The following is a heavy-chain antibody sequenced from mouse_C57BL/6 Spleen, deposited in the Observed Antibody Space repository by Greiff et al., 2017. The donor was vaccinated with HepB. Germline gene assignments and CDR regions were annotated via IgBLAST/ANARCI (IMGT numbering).Heavy chain of an antibody. V-gene: IGHV5-17*01. Sequence: EVKLMESGGGLVKPGGSLKLSCAASGFTFSDYGMHWVRQAPEKGLEWVAYISSGSSTIYYADTVKGRFTISRDNAKNTLFLQMTILRSEDTAMYYCARPDWDYAMDYWGQGTSVTVSS. CDR3: ARPDWDYAMDY. D-gene: IGHD4-1*01. CDR2: ISSGSSTI. J-gene: IGHJ4*01. CDR1: GFTFSDYG.